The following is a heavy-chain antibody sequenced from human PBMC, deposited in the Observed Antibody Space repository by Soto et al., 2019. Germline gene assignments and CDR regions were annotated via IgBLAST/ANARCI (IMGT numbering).Heavy chain of an antibody. CDR2: ISGSGGKT. CDR1: GFTFSAYP. J-gene: IGHJ4*02. Sequence: GGSLRLSCAASGFTFSAYPMTWVRQAPGKGLEWVADISGSGGKTYYADSVKGRFTISRDNSKNTLYLQMNSLRAEDTAVYYCAKGPELLLYYFDYWGQGTLVTVSS. V-gene: IGHV3-23*01. D-gene: IGHD2-15*01. CDR3: AKGPELLLYYFDY.